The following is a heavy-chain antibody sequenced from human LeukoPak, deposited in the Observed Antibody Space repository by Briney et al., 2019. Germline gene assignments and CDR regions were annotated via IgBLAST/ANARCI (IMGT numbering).Heavy chain of an antibody. Sequence: GSLRLSCAASGFTFSSYAMSWVRQAPGKGLEWVSAISGSGGSTYYADSVKGRFTISRDNSKNTLYLQMNSLRAEDTAVYYCAKDTTGYCSSTSCYTPFDYWGQGTLVTVSS. V-gene: IGHV3-23*01. J-gene: IGHJ4*02. CDR1: GFTFSSYA. D-gene: IGHD2-2*02. CDR3: AKDTTGYCSSTSCYTPFDY. CDR2: ISGSGGST.